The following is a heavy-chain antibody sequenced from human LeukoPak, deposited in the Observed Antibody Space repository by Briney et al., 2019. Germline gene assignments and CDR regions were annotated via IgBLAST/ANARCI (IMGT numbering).Heavy chain of an antibody. Sequence: GGSLRLSCAASGFTFSTYGMHWVRQAPGKGLEWLAVIWYDGSNIYYADSVKGRFTISRDNSKNTLYLQMNSLRAEDTAVYYCARDLGSSSWYYFDYWGQGTLVTVSS. J-gene: IGHJ4*02. D-gene: IGHD6-13*01. V-gene: IGHV3-33*01. CDR3: ARDLGSSSWYYFDY. CDR1: GFTFSTYG. CDR2: IWYDGSNI.